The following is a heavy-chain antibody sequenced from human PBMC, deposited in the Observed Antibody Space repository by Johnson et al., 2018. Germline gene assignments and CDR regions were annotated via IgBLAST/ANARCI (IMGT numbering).Heavy chain of an antibody. D-gene: IGHD6-19*01. J-gene: IGHJ1*01. V-gene: IGHV3-21*01. Sequence: VQLVQSGGGLVQPGGSLRLSCAASGFTFSSYSMNWVRQAPGKGLEWVSSISSSSSYIYYADSVKGRFTISRDNAKNSLYLQMNSLGAEDTAVYYCARVYSSGWPEYFQHWGQGTLVTVSS. CDR3: ARVYSSGWPEYFQH. CDR2: ISSSSSYI. CDR1: GFTFSSYS.